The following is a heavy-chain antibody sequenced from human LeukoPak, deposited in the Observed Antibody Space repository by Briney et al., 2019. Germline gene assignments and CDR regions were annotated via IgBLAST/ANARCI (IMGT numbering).Heavy chain of an antibody. Sequence: ASVKVSCKASGYTFTGYYMHWVRQAPVQGLEWMGWINPNSGGTNYAQKFQGRVTMTRDTSISTVYMELSRLRSDDTAVYYCARAEYSYGVGGFDYWGQGTLVTVSS. D-gene: IGHD5-18*01. CDR3: ARAEYSYGVGGFDY. V-gene: IGHV1-2*02. CDR2: INPNSGGT. CDR1: GYTFTGYY. J-gene: IGHJ4*02.